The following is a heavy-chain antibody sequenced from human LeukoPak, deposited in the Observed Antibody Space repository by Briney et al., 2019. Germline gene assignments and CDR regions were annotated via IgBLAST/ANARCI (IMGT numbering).Heavy chain of an antibody. D-gene: IGHD1-26*01. CDR1: GGSISSHY. J-gene: IGHJ4*02. CDR3: ARGGGSYLYYFDY. Sequence: PSETLSLTCTFSGGSISSHYWSWIRQPPGKGLEWIGYIYYSGSTNYNPSLKSRVTISVDTSKNQFSLKLSSVTAADTAVYYCARGGGSYLYYFDYWGQGTLVTVSS. CDR2: IYYSGST. V-gene: IGHV4-59*11.